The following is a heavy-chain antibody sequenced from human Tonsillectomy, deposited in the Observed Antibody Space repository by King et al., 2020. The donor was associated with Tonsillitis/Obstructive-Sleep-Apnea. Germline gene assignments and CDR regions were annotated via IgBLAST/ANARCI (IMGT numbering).Heavy chain of an antibody. Sequence: VQLQESGPGLVKPSETLSLTCTVSGGSISSYYWSWIRQPPGKGLEWIGYIYYSGSTNYNPSLKSRVTISVDKSKNQFSLKLSSVTAADTAVYYCAGLYNYGYLDFDYWGQGTLVTVSS. V-gene: IGHV4-59*08. J-gene: IGHJ4*02. D-gene: IGHD5-18*01. CDR1: GGSISSYY. CDR3: AGLYNYGYLDFDY. CDR2: IYYSGST.